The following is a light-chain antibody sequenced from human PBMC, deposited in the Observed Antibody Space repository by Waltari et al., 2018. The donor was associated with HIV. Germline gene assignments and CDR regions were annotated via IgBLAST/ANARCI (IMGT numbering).Light chain of an antibody. CDR2: SST. CDR1: TGPVGDGHY. CDR3: MLFFRTSYL. J-gene: IGLJ2*01. V-gene: IGLV7-43*01. Sequence: QTVVTQEPSLTVSPGGTIPLPCSSATGPVGDGHYVNWFQQKPGQPPRPLIYSSTRRHPSTPGRFSGSLVGDRAALTLSNVWPEDQADYYCMLFFRTSYLFGGGTKLTVL.